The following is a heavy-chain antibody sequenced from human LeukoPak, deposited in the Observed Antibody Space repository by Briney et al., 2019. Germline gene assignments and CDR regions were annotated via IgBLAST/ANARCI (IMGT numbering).Heavy chain of an antibody. CDR1: GFTFSSYW. Sequence: GGSLRLSGAASGFTFSSYWMSWVRQAPGKGLEWVANIKEDGSEKYYVDSVKGRFTISRDNAKNSLHLQMNSLRAEDTAMYYCARDYGGNSVYWGQGTLVTVSS. D-gene: IGHD4-23*01. CDR3: ARDYGGNSVY. V-gene: IGHV3-7*01. J-gene: IGHJ4*02. CDR2: IKEDGSEK.